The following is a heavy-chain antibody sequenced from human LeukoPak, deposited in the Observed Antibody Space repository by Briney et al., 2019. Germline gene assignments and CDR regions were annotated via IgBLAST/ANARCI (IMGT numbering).Heavy chain of an antibody. D-gene: IGHD2-15*01. CDR1: GFTLSSYG. CDR2: INSDGSST. CDR3: ARDHRYCSGGSCYGGFDY. Sequence: GGSLRLSCAASGFTLSSYGMHWVRQAPGKGLVWVSRINSDGSSTSYADSVKGRFTISRDNAKNTLYLQMNSLRAEDTAVYYCARDHRYCSGGSCYGGFDYWGQGTLVTVSS. J-gene: IGHJ4*02. V-gene: IGHV3-74*01.